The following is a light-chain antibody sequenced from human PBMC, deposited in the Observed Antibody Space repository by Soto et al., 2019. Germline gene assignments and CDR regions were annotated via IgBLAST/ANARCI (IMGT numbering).Light chain of an antibody. J-gene: IGLJ2*01. CDR3: NSYAGSNNVI. Sequence: QSALTQPPSASGSPGQSVTISCTGTSSDVGAYNSVSWYQQHPGEVPKLLIYEVTQRPSGVPYRFSGSKSSNTASLTVSGLQAEDEGDYYCNSYAGSNNVIFGGGTKLTVL. V-gene: IGLV2-8*01. CDR2: EVT. CDR1: SSDVGAYNS.